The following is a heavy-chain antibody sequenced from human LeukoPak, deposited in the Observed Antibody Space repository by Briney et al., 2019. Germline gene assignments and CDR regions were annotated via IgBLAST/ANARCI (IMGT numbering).Heavy chain of an antibody. Sequence: ASVKVSCKASGYTFTGYYMYWVRQAPGQGLEWMGTISPSGGSTSYAQKFQGRVTMSRDTSTNTVYMELSSLKSEDTAVYYCARDPLYCRRTSCLGYFDPWGQGTLVTVSP. D-gene: IGHD2-2*01. CDR3: ARDPLYCRRTSCLGYFDP. CDR1: GYTFTGYY. J-gene: IGHJ5*02. V-gene: IGHV1-46*01. CDR2: ISPSGGST.